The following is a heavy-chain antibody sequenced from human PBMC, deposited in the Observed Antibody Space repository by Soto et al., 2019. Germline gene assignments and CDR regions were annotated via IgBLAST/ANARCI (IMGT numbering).Heavy chain of an antibody. J-gene: IGHJ4*02. CDR1: GFTFSSYA. D-gene: IGHD6-13*01. CDR3: AKQAAAAAPDY. CDR2: ISGSGGGT. Sequence: EVQLLESGGGLVQPGGSLRLSCAASGFTFSSYAMSWVRQAPGKGLEWVSLISGSGGGTYYADSVKGRFTISRDNSKNSLYWHMNILRAEDTAVYYCAKQAAAAAPDYWGQGTLVTVSS. V-gene: IGHV3-23*01.